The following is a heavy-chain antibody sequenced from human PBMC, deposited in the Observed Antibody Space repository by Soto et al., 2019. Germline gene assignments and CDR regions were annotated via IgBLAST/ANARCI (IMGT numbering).Heavy chain of an antibody. Sequence: SETLSLTCAVYGGSFSGYYWSWIRQPPGKGLEWIGEINHSGSTNYNPSLKSRVTISVDTSKNQFSLKLSSVTAADTAVYYCARGLLYYDFWSGYYGNWFDPRGQGTLVTVSS. CDR1: GGSFSGYY. D-gene: IGHD3-3*01. CDR3: ARGLLYYDFWSGYYGNWFDP. CDR2: INHSGST. J-gene: IGHJ5*02. V-gene: IGHV4-34*01.